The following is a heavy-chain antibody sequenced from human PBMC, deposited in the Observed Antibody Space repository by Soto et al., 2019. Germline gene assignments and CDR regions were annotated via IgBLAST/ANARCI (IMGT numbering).Heavy chain of an antibody. J-gene: IGHJ6*02. D-gene: IGHD6-6*01. CDR3: AVGIAARLTYYYYGMDV. Sequence: SETLSLTCTVSGGSISSYYLSWIRQPPGKGLEWIGSIYYSGSTYYNPSLKSRVTISVDTSKNQFSLKLSSVTAADTAVYYCAVGIAARLTYYYYGMDVWGQGTTVTVSS. CDR2: IYYSGST. V-gene: IGHV4-59*05. CDR1: GGSISSYY.